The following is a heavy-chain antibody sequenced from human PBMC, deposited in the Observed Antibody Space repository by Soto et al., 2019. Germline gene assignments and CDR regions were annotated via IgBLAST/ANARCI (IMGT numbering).Heavy chain of an antibody. V-gene: IGHV3-30*18. CDR3: AKDLRYLNYGMDV. CDR1: GFTFSSYV. Sequence: PGGSLRLSCAASGFTFSSYVMHWVRQAPGKGLEWVAVISYDGSNKYYADSVKGRFTISRDNSKNTLYLQMNSLRAEDTAVYYCAKDLRYLNYGMDVWGQGTTVTVSS. CDR2: ISYDGSNK. J-gene: IGHJ6*02. D-gene: IGHD1-20*01.